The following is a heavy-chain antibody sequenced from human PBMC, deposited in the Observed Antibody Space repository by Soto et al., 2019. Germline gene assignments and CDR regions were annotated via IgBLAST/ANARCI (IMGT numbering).Heavy chain of an antibody. D-gene: IGHD5-18*01. V-gene: IGHV3-7*01. CDR3: ARDRGYSCFDY. CDR2: IKEDGSEK. CDR1: GFTCSSSW. Sequence: GGALRVSCAASGFTCSSSWMNWVRQAPGKGLEWVAGIKEDGSEKYYVDFVKGRFTISRDNVEKSLYLQMNSPRGEDTAVYFCARDRGYSCFDYWGLGTLVTVSS. J-gene: IGHJ4*02.